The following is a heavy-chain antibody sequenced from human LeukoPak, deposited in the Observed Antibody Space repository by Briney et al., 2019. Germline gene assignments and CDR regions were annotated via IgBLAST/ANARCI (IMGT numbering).Heavy chain of an antibody. Sequence: GGSLRLSCAASGLTFTNYATSWVRQAPGKGLEWVSTISGSGTTTSYADSVKGRFTISRDKSKNTLYLQMNSLRVEDAAVYYCAKDLRYTTGWYAFGSWGQGTLVTVS. CDR3: AKDLRYTTGWYAFGS. V-gene: IGHV3-23*01. CDR1: GLTFTNYA. J-gene: IGHJ4*02. CDR2: ISGSGTTT. D-gene: IGHD6-19*01.